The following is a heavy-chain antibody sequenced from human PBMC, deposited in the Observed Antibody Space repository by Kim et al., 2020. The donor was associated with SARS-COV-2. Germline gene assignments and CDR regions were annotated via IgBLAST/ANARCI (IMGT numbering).Heavy chain of an antibody. V-gene: IGHV4-39*01. CDR2: IYYSGST. CDR3: ARRLNSYPYYFVS. CDR1: GGSISSSSYY. D-gene: IGHD5-18*01. Sequence: SETLSLTCSVSGGSISSSSYYWGWIRQPPGKGLEWIGSIYYSGSTYYNPSLKSRVTISVDTSKNQFSLRLSSVTAADTAVYYCARRLNSYPYYFVSWGQGRLFTVS. J-gene: IGHJ4*02.